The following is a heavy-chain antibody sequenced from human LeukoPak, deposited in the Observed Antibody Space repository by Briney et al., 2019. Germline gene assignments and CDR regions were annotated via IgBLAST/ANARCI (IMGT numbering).Heavy chain of an antibody. CDR2: ISRSSAYI. V-gene: IGHV3-21*01. D-gene: IGHD3-10*01. CDR3: ASFPPYMVRTDAFDF. J-gene: IGHJ3*01. CDR1: GFTFSNAW. Sequence: GSLRLSCAASGFTFSNAWMSWVRQAPGKGLEWVSSISRSSAYIYYADSVKGRFTISRDNAKNSLYLQMNSLRAEDTAVYYCASFPPYMVRTDAFDFWGQGTMVTVSS.